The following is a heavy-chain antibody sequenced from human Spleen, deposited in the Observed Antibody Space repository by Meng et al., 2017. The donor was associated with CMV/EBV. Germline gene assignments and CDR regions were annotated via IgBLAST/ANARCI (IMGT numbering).Heavy chain of an antibody. D-gene: IGHD6-6*01. Sequence: AGFVFRSYDMHWVRQAPGKGLEWGAVIWYDGRDQYYADSVKGRFTISRDDSKNTVYLQMNSLRVEDTAVYYCAKDYWVAARPDAPKDWGQGTLVTVSS. CDR3: AKDYWVAARPDAPKD. CDR2: IWYDGRDQ. V-gene: IGHV3-33*03. CDR1: GFVFRSYD. J-gene: IGHJ4*02.